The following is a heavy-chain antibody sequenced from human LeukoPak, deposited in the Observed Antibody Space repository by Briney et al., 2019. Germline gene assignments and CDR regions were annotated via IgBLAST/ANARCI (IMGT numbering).Heavy chain of an antibody. D-gene: IGHD2-8*02. CDR3: ARYWWDLDY. Sequence: PSETLSLTCAVYGGSFSGYYWSWIRQPPGKGLEWIGEINHSGSTNYNPSLKSRVTISVDTSKNQFSLKLSSVTVADTAVYYCARYWWDLDYWGQGTLVTVSS. V-gene: IGHV4-34*01. CDR1: GGSFSGYY. J-gene: IGHJ4*02. CDR2: INHSGST.